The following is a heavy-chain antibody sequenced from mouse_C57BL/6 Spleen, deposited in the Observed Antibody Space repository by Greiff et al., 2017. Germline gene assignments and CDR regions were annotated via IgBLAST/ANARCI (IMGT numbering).Heavy chain of an antibody. J-gene: IGHJ2*01. CDR1: GYAFSSYW. V-gene: IGHV1-80*01. Sequence: QVQLQQSGAELVKPGASVKISCKASGYAFSSYWMNWVKQRPGKGLEWIGQIYPGDGDTNYNGKFKGKATLTADKSSSTAYMQLSSLTSEDSAVYFCARNYYGSSFYFGYWGPGPTLTFSS. CDR3: ARNYYGSSFYFGY. D-gene: IGHD1-1*01. CDR2: IYPGDGDT.